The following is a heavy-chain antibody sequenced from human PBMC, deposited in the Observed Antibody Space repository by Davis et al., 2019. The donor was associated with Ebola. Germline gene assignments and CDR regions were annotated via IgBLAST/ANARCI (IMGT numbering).Heavy chain of an antibody. CDR1: GGSISSYY. Sequence: PGGSLRLSCTVSGGSISSYYWSWIRQPPGKGLEWIGYIYYSGSTNYNPSLKSRVTISVDTSKNQFSLKLSSVTAADTAVYYCARELYYYDSSGYYKGAFDIWGQGTMVTVSS. CDR2: IYYSGST. CDR3: ARELYYYDSSGYYKGAFDI. J-gene: IGHJ3*02. D-gene: IGHD3-22*01. V-gene: IGHV4-59*01.